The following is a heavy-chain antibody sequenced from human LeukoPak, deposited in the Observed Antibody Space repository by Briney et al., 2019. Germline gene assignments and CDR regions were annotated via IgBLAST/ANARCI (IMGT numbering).Heavy chain of an antibody. J-gene: IGHJ4*02. V-gene: IGHV4-59*01. CDR3: ARDTSGYRRGSFDY. D-gene: IGHD3-22*01. Sequence: PSETLSLTCIVSGGSLSSYYWSWIRQPPGKGLEWIGYIYYSGSTSYNPSLKSRVTISVDTSNNQFSLKLSSVTAADTAVYYCARDTSGYRRGSFDYWGQGTLVTVSS. CDR2: IYYSGST. CDR1: GGSLSSYY.